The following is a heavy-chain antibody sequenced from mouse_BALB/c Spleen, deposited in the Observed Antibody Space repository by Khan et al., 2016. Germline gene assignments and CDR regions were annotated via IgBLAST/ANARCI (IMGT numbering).Heavy chain of an antibody. J-gene: IGHJ3*01. CDR1: GYSITSDYA. D-gene: IGHD4-1*01. V-gene: IGHV3-2*02. Sequence: EVELVESGPGLVKPSQSLSLTCTVTGYSITSDYAWNWIRQFPGNKLEWMGYISYSGSTSYNPSLKSRISITRDTSKNQIFLRLNSVTTEDTATYYGAEELGWFAYWGQGTLVTVSA. CDR2: ISYSGST. CDR3: AEELGWFAY.